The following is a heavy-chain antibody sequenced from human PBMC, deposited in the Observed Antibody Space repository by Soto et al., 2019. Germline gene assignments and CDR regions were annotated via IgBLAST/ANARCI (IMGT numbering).Heavy chain of an antibody. D-gene: IGHD3-9*01. CDR3: ARALPLTYYDILTGYMGGNWFDP. Sequence: PGGSLRLSCSASGLTFSSFTMHWVRQAPGKGLEYVSAISSSGSTIYYADSVKGRFTISRDNAKNSLYLQMNSLRAEDTAVYYCARALPLTYYDILTGYMGGNWFDPWGQGTLVTVSS. CDR1: GLTFSSFT. V-gene: IGHV3-48*04. J-gene: IGHJ5*02. CDR2: ISSSGSTI.